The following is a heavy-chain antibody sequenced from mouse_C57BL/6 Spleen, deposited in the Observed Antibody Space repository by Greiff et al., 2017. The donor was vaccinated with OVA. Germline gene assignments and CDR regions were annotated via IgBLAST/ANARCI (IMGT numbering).Heavy chain of an antibody. CDR3: SSYRVYYSAIDY. J-gene: IGHJ4*01. CDR1: GYTFTSYW. V-gene: IGHV1-69*01. Sequence: QVQLQQPGAELVMPGASVKLSCKASGYTFTSYWMHWVKQRPGQGLEWIGEIDPSDSYTNYNQKFKGKSTLTVDKSSSTAYMQLSSLTSEDSAVSSCSSYRVYYSAIDYWGPGTSVTVSS. D-gene: IGHD5-5*01. CDR2: IDPSDSYT.